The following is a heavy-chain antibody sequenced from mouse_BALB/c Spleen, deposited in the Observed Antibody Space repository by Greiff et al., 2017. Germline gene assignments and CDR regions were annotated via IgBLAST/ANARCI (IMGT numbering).Heavy chain of an antibody. D-gene: IGHD2-1*01. CDR2: IYPGDGDT. Sequence: VQLQQSGAELVRPGSSVKISCKASGYAFSSYWMNWVKQRPGQGLEWIGQIYPGDGDTNYNGKFTGKATLTADKSSSTAYMQLSSLTSEDSAVYFCARGNYVDYYAMDYWGQGTSVTVSS. V-gene: IGHV1-80*01. CDR3: ARGNYVDYYAMDY. J-gene: IGHJ4*01. CDR1: GYAFSSYW.